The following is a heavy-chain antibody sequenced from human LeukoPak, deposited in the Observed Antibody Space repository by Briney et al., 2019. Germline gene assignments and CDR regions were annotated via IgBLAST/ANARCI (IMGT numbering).Heavy chain of an antibody. V-gene: IGHV3-33*01. Sequence: GGSLRLSCAASGFTFSSYGMHWVRQAPGKGLEWVAVIWYDGSNKYYADSVKGRFTISRDNSKSTLYLQMNSLRAEDTAVYYCAREQNFDWELYGMDVWGKGTTVTVSS. J-gene: IGHJ6*04. CDR1: GFTFSSYG. CDR3: AREQNFDWELYGMDV. D-gene: IGHD3-9*01. CDR2: IWYDGSNK.